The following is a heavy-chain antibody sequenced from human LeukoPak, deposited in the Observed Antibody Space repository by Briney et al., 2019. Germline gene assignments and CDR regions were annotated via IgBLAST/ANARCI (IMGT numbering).Heavy chain of an antibody. CDR2: IYYSGST. V-gene: IGHV4-39*01. D-gene: IGHD3-22*01. J-gene: IGHJ4*02. CDR1: GGSISSSSYY. Sequence: SETLSLTCTVSGGSISSSSYYWGWIRQPPGKGLEWIGSIYYSGSTYYNPSLKSRVTISVDTSKNQFSLKLSSVTAADTAVCYCARQVRDSSPGLYFDYWGQGTLVTVSS. CDR3: ARQVRDSSPGLYFDY.